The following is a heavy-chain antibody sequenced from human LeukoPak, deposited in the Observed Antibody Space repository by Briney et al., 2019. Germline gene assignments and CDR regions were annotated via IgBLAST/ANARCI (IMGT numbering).Heavy chain of an antibody. CDR2: IIPIFGTA. D-gene: IGHD4-17*01. J-gene: IGHJ6*03. Sequence: GASVKVSCKASGGTFSSYAISWVRQAPGQGLEWMGGIIPIFGTANYAQKFQGRVTITADESTSTAYMELSSLRSEDTAVYYCASGVYGDYETPSYMDVWGKGTTVTISS. CDR1: GGTFSSYA. V-gene: IGHV1-69*13. CDR3: ASGVYGDYETPSYMDV.